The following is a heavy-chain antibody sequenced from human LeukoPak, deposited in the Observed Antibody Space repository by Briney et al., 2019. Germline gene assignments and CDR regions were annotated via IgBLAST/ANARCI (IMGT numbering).Heavy chain of an antibody. V-gene: IGHV1-2*02. Sequence: ASVKVSCKASGYTXTDYYMHWVRQAPGQGLEWMGWINPNSGGAHYAQKFQGRVSMTRDTSISTIYMELSRLTSGDTAVYYCARQASGGWYYDYWGQGTLVTVSS. J-gene: IGHJ4*02. CDR3: ARQASGGWYYDY. CDR2: INPNSGGA. CDR1: GYTXTDYY. D-gene: IGHD6-19*01.